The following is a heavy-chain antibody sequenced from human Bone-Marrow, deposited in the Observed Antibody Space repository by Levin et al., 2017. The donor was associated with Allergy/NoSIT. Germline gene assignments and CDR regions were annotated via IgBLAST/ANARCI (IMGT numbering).Heavy chain of an antibody. CDR1: GFTFTTYS. D-gene: IGHD3-3*01. Sequence: PGGSLRLSCAASGFTFTTYSMNWVRQAPGQGLEWVSSISNHSSFIYYGESVKGRFTVSIDNAKNSLYLHMDSLRAEDTAVYFCARAPFGVVPFDLWGPGTLVTVSS. CDR3: ARAPFGVVPFDL. J-gene: IGHJ4*02. CDR2: ISNHSSFI. V-gene: IGHV3-21*01.